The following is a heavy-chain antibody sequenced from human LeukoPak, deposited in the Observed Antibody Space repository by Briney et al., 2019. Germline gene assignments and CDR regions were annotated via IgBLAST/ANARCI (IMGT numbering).Heavy chain of an antibody. CDR1: GYSISSGYY. CDR3: ARDWSKVFDY. J-gene: IGHJ4*02. CDR2: IYYSGTT. Sequence: SATLSLTCTVSGYSISSGYYWGWIRQPPGKGLEWIGGIYYSGTTYYNPSLKSRVTILVDTSKNQFSLKLNSVTAADTAVYYCARDWSKVFDYWGQGTLVTVSS. D-gene: IGHD3-3*01. V-gene: IGHV4-38-2*02.